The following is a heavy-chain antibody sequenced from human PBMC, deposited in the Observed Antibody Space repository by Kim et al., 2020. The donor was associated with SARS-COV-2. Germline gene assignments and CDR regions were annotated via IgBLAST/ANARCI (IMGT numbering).Heavy chain of an antibody. V-gene: IGHV1-3*01. CDR3: ARDGIAGYSYGNGFDY. J-gene: IGHJ4*02. D-gene: IGHD5-18*01. Sequence: KFQGRVTITRDTSASTAYMELSSLRSEDTAVYYCARDGIAGYSYGNGFDYWGQGTLVTVSS.